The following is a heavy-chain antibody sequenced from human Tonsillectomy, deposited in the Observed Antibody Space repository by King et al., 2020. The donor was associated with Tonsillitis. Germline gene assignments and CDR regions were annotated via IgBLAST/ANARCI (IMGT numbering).Heavy chain of an antibody. V-gene: IGHV3-21*01. J-gene: IGHJ4*02. CDR3: ARDHFDI. Sequence: QLVQSGGGLVKPGGSLRLSCAASGFAFSSYTMNWVRQAPGKGLEWVSSIGSITTYMYYAASLEGRFTISRDNAKNSLYLQMNSLRAEDTAVYYCARDHFDIWGQGTLVTVSS. CDR2: IGSITTYM. CDR1: GFAFSSYT.